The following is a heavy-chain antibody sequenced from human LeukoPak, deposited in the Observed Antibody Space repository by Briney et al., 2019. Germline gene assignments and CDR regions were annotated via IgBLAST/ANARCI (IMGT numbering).Heavy chain of an antibody. Sequence: GGSLRLSCAASGFTFSSYAMSWVRQAPGKGLEWVSAISGSGGSTYYADSVKGRFTISRDNSKNTLYLQMNSLRAEDTAVYYCAKDIGHGYLGYYYGMDVWGQGTTVTVSS. D-gene: IGHD6-25*01. CDR1: GFTFSSYA. J-gene: IGHJ6*02. CDR2: ISGSGGST. CDR3: AKDIGHGYLGYYYGMDV. V-gene: IGHV3-23*01.